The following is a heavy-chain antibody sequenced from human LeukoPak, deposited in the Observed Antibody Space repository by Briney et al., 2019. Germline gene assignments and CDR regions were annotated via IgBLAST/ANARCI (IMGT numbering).Heavy chain of an antibody. D-gene: IGHD2-2*01. CDR3: ARDGCTSTTCSALGGFSS. Sequence: GGSLRLSCAASGFTFSNFWMSWVRQAPGKGLEWVANIKQDGFEKYYVDSVRGRFTISRDNAKNSLSLQMNSLRAEDTAVYYCARDGCTSTTCSALGGFSSWGQGTLVTVSS. CDR2: IKQDGFEK. CDR1: GFTFSNFW. J-gene: IGHJ5*02. V-gene: IGHV3-7*01.